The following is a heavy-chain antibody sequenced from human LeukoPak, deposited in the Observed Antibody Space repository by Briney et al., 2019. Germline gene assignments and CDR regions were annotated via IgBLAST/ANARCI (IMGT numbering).Heavy chain of an antibody. D-gene: IGHD3-10*01. CDR1: GGSFSGYY. CDR3: ARGRTYYYGSGSPLLDY. J-gene: IGHJ4*02. CDR2: IYYSGST. Sequence: SETLSLTCAVYGGSFSGYYWSWIRQPPGKGLEWIGYIYYSGSTYYNPSLKSRVTISVDTSKNQFSLKLSSVTAADTAVYYCARGRTYYYGSGSPLLDYWGQGTLVTVSS. V-gene: IGHV4-30-4*08.